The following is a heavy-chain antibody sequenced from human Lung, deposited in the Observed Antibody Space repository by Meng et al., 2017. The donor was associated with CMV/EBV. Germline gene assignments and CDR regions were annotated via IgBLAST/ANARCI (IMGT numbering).Heavy chain of an antibody. V-gene: IGHV3-7*01. J-gene: IGHJ6*02. CDR2: IKQDGSEK. Sequence: GGSLRLXCAASGFTFSSYWMCWVRQAPGKGLEWVANIKQDGSEKYYVDSVKGRFTISRDNAKNSLYLQMNSLRAEDTAVYYCARWGISEWLPNYYYGMDVWGQGXTVTVSS. D-gene: IGHD3-3*01. CDR1: GFTFSSYW. CDR3: ARWGISEWLPNYYYGMDV.